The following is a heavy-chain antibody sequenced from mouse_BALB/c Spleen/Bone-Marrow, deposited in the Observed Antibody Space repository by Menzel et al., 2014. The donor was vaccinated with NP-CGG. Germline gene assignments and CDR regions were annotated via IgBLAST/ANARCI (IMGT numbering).Heavy chain of an antibody. V-gene: IGHV3-8*02. CDR1: GDSIXSGY. J-gene: IGHJ2*01. D-gene: IGHD2-4*01. CDR2: ISYSGST. Sequence: EVKLQESGPSLVKPSRTLSLTCSVTGDSIXSGYWNWIRKFPGNKLEYMGYISYSGSTYYNPSLKSRISITRDTSKNQYYLQLNSVTIEDTATYYCARYKGYYDHDGDYFDYWGQGTTLTVSS. CDR3: ARYKGYYDHDGDYFDY.